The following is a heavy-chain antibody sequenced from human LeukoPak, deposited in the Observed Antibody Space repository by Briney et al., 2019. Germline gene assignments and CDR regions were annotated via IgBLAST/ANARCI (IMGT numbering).Heavy chain of an antibody. CDR2: MYNSGST. CDR1: GGSISSYN. Sequence: PSETLSLTCIVSGGSISSYNWNWIRQPPGKGLEWIGYMYNSGSTNNNPSLKSRVTISVDKSKNQFSLKLSSVTAADTAVYYCARGGKGPVSYYYYMDVWGKGTTVTVSS. CDR3: ARGGKGPVSYYYYMDV. J-gene: IGHJ6*03. D-gene: IGHD1-14*01. V-gene: IGHV4-59*08.